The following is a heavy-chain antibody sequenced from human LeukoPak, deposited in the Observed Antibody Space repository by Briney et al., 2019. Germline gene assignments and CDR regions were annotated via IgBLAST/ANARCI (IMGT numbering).Heavy chain of an antibody. CDR2: IIPIFGTA. CDR3: ARGPSGWYENYNYYMDV. Sequence: GSSGKVSCKASGGTFSSYAISWVRQAPGQGLEWMGGIIPIFGTANYAQKFQGRVTITADESTSTAYMELSSLRSEDTAVYYCARGPSGWYENYNYYMDVWGKGTTVTVSS. D-gene: IGHD6-19*01. CDR1: GGTFSSYA. J-gene: IGHJ6*03. V-gene: IGHV1-69*13.